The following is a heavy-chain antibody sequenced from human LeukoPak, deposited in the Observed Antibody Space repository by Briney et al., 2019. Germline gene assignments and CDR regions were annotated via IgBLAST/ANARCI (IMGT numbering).Heavy chain of an antibody. CDR3: ASQLFAYYDSSGADY. V-gene: IGHV1-2*02. Sequence: ASVKVSCKASGYTFTGCYMHWVRQAPGQGLEWMGWINPNSGGTNYAQKFQGRVTMTRDTSISTAYMELSRLRSDDTAVYYCASQLFAYYDSSGADYWGQGTLVTVSS. D-gene: IGHD3-22*01. CDR1: GYTFTGCY. CDR2: INPNSGGT. J-gene: IGHJ4*02.